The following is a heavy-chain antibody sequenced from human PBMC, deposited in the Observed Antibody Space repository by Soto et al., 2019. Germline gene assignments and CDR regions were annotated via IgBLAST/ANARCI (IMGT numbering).Heavy chain of an antibody. Sequence: ASVKVSCKASGYTFTSYGMNWVRQAPGRGLEWMGWINPGNGNTKYSQKFQGWVTMTRDTSISTAYMELSRLRSDDTAVYYCARGFTFDYWGQGTLVTVSS. J-gene: IGHJ4*02. V-gene: IGHV1-2*04. CDR2: INPGNGNT. CDR3: ARGFTFDY. CDR1: GYTFTSYG. D-gene: IGHD3-10*01.